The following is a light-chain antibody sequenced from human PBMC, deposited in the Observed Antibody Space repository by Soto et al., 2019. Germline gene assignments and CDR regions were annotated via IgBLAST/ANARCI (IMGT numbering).Light chain of an antibody. J-gene: IGKJ4*01. CDR3: QQYDSYSLT. Sequence: DIQMTQSPSTLSASVGDRVTITCRARQSIRSFLAWYQQKPGKAPTLLISDASNLVSGVPSRFSGSGSGTEFTLTISSLQPDDFATYYCQQYDSYSLTFGGGTKVEIK. CDR1: QSIRSF. V-gene: IGKV1-5*01. CDR2: DAS.